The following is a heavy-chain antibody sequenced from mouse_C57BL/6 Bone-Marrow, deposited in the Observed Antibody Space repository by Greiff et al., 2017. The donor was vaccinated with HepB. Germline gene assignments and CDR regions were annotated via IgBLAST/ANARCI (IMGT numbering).Heavy chain of an antibody. V-gene: IGHV14-4*01. CDR3: TEGTYYGSSPYYCDY. CDR1: GFNIQDDY. CDR2: IDPENGDT. Sequence: EVQLVESGAELVRPGASVKLSCTASGFNIQDDYMHWVKQRPEQGLEWIGRIDPENGDTEYASKFQGKATITADTSSNTAYLQLSSLTSEDTAVYYCTEGTYYGSSPYYCDYWGQGTTLTVSS. D-gene: IGHD1-1*01. J-gene: IGHJ2*01.